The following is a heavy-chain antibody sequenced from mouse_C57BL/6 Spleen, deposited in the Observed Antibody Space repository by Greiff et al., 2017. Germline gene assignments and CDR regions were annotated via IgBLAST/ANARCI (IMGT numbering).Heavy chain of an antibody. CDR1: GYTFTSYW. CDR3: ASPAQASGYAMDY. CDR2: IDPSDSYT. J-gene: IGHJ4*01. D-gene: IGHD3-2*02. V-gene: IGHV1-59*01. Sequence: QVQLQQPGAELVRPGTSVKLSCKASGYTFTSYWMHWVKQRPGQGLEWIGVIDPSDSYTNYNQKFKGKATLTVDTSSSTAYMQLSSLTSEDSAVYYCASPAQASGYAMDYWGQGTSVTVSS.